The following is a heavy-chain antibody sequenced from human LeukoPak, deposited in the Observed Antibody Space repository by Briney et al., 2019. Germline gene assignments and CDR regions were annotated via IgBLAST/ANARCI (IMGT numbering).Heavy chain of an antibody. CDR2: IKQDGSEK. Sequence: PGGSLRLSCAASGFTFSSYWMSWVRQAPGKGLEWVANIKQDGSEKYYVDSVKGRFTISRDNAKNSLYLQMNSLRAEDTAVYCCARELEPDSNGYYYMDVWGKGTTVTVSS. D-gene: IGHD1-1*01. V-gene: IGHV3-7*01. CDR1: GFTFSSYW. CDR3: ARELEPDSNGYYYMDV. J-gene: IGHJ6*03.